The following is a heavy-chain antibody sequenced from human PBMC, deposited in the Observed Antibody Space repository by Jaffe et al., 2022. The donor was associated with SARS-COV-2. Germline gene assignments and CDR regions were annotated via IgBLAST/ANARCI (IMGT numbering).Heavy chain of an antibody. V-gene: IGHV5-51*01. J-gene: IGHJ3*02. CDR3: ARRSEGIAVAGTSALDI. CDR2: VNPGDSDT. D-gene: IGHD6-19*01. Sequence: EVHLVQSGAEVKKSGESLKISCKGSRDIFTSYWIAWVRQMPGRGLEWMGIVNPGDSDTRYSPSFQGHVTFSADKSINTAYLHWSSLKASDTAMYYCARRSEGIAVAGTSALDIWGQGTMVTVSS. CDR1: RDIFTSYW.